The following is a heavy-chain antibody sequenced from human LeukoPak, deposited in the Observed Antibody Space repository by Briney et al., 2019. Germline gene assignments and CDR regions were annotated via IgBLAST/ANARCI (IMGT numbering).Heavy chain of an antibody. CDR2: ISISSSYI. J-gene: IGHJ3*02. CDR1: GFTFSSYS. Sequence: GGSLRLSCAASGFTFSSYSMNWVRQAPGKGLEWVSSISISSSYIYYADSVTGRFTISRDNAKNSLYLQMNSLRAEDTAVYYCARAPRYYDILTGYSMQDAFDIWGQGTMVTVSS. CDR3: ARAPRYYDILTGYSMQDAFDI. D-gene: IGHD3-9*01. V-gene: IGHV3-21*01.